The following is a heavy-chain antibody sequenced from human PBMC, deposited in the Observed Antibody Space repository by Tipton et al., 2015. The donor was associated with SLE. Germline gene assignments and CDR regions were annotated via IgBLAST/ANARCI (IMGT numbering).Heavy chain of an antibody. V-gene: IGHV4-39*07. J-gene: IGHJ3*02. D-gene: IGHD4-17*01. CDR1: GGSISSSSYY. Sequence: TLSLTCTVSGGSISSSSYYWGWIRQPPGKGLEWIGSIYYSGSTYYNPSLKSRVTISVDTSKNQFSLKLSSVTAADTAVYYCAWVRSDAFDIWGQGTMVTVSS. CDR3: AWVRSDAFDI. CDR2: IYYSGST.